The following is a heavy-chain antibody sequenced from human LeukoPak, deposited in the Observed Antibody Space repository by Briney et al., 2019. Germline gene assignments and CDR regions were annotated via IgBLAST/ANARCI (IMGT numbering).Heavy chain of an antibody. Sequence: TGGSLRLSCAASGFTFSSYSMNWVRQAPGKGLEWVSYISSSSSTIYYADSVKGRFTISRDNAKNSLYLQMNSLRAEDTAVYYCARDLGELGYYEILTGLYFDYWGQGTLVTVSS. J-gene: IGHJ4*02. CDR3: ARDLGELGYYEILTGLYFDY. V-gene: IGHV3-48*01. CDR1: GFTFSSYS. CDR2: ISSSSSTI. D-gene: IGHD3-9*01.